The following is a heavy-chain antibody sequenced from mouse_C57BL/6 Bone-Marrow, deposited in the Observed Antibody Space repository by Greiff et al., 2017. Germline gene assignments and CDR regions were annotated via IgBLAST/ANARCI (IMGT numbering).Heavy chain of an antibody. D-gene: IGHD2-4*01. V-gene: IGHV1-19*01. CDR3: AGLRPWFAY. CDR2: INPYNGGT. J-gene: IGHJ3*01. CDR1: GYTFTDYY. Sequence: VQLQQSGPVLVKPGASVKMSCKASGYTFTDYYMNWVKQSHGKSLEWIGVINPYNGGTSYNQKFKGKATLTVDKSSSTAYMALNSLTSEDSAVYYCAGLRPWFAYWGQGTLVTVSA.